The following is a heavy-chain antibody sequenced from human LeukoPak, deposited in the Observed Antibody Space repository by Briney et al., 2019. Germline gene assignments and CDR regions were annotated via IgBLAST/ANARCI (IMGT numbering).Heavy chain of an antibody. CDR3: ARDVEMFSTTWSDAFDI. Sequence: LAGGSLRLSCAASGFTFSSYGIHWVRQAPGKGLEWVANIKQDGNQNYYVDSVRGRFTISRDNSKNSLYLQMDSLRVDDTAVYYCARDVEMFSTTWSDAFDIWGQGTMVTVSS. CDR1: GFTFSSYG. V-gene: IGHV3-7*01. J-gene: IGHJ3*02. D-gene: IGHD6-13*01. CDR2: IKQDGNQN.